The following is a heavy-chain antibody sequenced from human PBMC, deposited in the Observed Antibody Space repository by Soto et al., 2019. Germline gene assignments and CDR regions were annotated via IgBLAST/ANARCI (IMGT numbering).Heavy chain of an antibody. Sequence: ILSCAASGFTFSSYAMSWVRQAPGKGLEWVSAISGSGGSTYYADSVKGRFTISRDNSKNTLYLQMNSLRAEDTAVYYCAKDRSYYYDSSGYTDAFDIWGQGTMVTVSS. V-gene: IGHV3-23*01. J-gene: IGHJ3*02. CDR2: ISGSGGST. CDR3: AKDRSYYYDSSGYTDAFDI. CDR1: GFTFSSYA. D-gene: IGHD3-22*01.